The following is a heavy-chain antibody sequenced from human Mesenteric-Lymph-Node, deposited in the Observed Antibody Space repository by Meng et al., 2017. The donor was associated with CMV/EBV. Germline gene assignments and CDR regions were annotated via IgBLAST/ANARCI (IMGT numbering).Heavy chain of an antibody. CDR3: ARASTSYDILTGYFPNGLDV. D-gene: IGHD3-9*01. CDR2: ISSSSSYI. CDR1: GFTLSGYT. V-gene: IGHV3-21*03. Sequence: GESLKISCAASGFTLSGYTMNWVRQAPGKGLEWVSSISSSSSYIYYADSVKGRFTISRDNAKNSVYLQMNSLRAEDTAVYYCARASTSYDILTGYFPNGLDVWGQGTTVTVSS. J-gene: IGHJ6*02.